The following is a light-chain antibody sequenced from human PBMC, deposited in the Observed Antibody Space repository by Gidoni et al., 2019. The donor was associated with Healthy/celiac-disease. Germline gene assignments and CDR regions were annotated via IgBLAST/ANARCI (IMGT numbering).Light chain of an antibody. CDR1: QTISSW. V-gene: IGKV1-5*01. CDR2: DAS. CDR3: QQYNSYSPWT. J-gene: IGKJ1*01. Sequence: DIQMTQSPSTLSASVGDRVTITCRASQTISSWLAWYQQKPGKAPKILIYDASSLESGVPSRFSGSGSGTEVTLTISSRQPDDFATYYCQQYNSYSPWTFGQGTKVEIK.